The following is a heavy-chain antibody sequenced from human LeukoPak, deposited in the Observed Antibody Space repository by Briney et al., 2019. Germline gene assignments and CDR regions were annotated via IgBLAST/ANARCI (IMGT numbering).Heavy chain of an antibody. CDR3: ARDDSRLSFDY. CDR1: GYTFTRYS. Sequence: ASVKVSCKASGYTFTRYSVHWVRQAPGQGLEWMAIFSPTSGRTTYAQKFQGRVTVTRDTSSSTVYMELGSLRSEDTAMYYCARDDSRLSFDYWGQGTLVTVSS. CDR2: FSPTSGRT. J-gene: IGHJ4*02. D-gene: IGHD3-22*01. V-gene: IGHV1-46*01.